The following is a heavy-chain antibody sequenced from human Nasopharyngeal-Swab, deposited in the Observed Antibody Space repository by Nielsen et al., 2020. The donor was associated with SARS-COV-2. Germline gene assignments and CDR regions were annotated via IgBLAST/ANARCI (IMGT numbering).Heavy chain of an antibody. Sequence: GGSLRLSCAASGFTVSSNYMSWVRQAPGKGLEWVSVIYSGGSTYYADSVKGRFTISRDNSKNTLYLQMNSLRAEDTAVYYCARGSFDYYYGTDVWGQGTTVTVSS. V-gene: IGHV3-53*01. CDR3: ARGSFDYYYGTDV. J-gene: IGHJ6*02. CDR2: IYSGGST. CDR1: GFTVSSNY.